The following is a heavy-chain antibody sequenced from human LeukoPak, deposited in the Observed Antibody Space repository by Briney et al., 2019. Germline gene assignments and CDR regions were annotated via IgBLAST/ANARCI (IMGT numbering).Heavy chain of an antibody. CDR2: INHSGST. V-gene: IGHV4-34*01. CDR1: GGSFSGYY. J-gene: IGHJ4*02. D-gene: IGHD6-13*01. CDR3: ARCDRSSSSWTY. Sequence: PSETLSLTCAVYGGSFSGYYWSWIRQPTGKGLEWNGEINHSGSTNYNPSLKSRVTISVDTSKNQFSLKLSSVTAADTAVYYCARCDRSSSSWTYWGQGTLVTVSS.